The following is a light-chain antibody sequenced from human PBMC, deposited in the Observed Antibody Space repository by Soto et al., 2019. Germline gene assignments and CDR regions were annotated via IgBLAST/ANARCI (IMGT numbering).Light chain of an antibody. CDR3: QQYGSSPGT. CDR1: QSVSSTS. CDR2: GAS. V-gene: IGKV3-20*01. J-gene: IGKJ1*01. Sequence: EIVLTQSPVTLSLSPGERATLSCRASQSVSSTSLAWYQQKPGQAPRLLIYGASTRATGIPDRFSGSGSGTDFTLTISRVEPEDFAVYYCQQYGSSPGTFGQGTKVDIK.